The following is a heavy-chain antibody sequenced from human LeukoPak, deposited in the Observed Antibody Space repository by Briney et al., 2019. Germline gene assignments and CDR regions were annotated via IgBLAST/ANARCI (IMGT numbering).Heavy chain of an antibody. CDR2: INHSGST. Sequence: SETLSLTCAVYGGSFSGYYWSWIRQPPGTGLEWIGEINHSGSTNYNPSLKSRVTISVDTSKNQFSLKLSSVTAADTAVYYCARAPDYGDYVRVEYYYMDVWGKGTTVTVSS. D-gene: IGHD4-17*01. V-gene: IGHV4-34*01. CDR1: GGSFSGYY. CDR3: ARAPDYGDYVRVEYYYMDV. J-gene: IGHJ6*03.